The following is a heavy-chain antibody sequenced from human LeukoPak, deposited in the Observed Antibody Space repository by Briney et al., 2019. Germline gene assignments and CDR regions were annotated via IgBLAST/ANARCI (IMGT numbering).Heavy chain of an antibody. CDR1: GYTFTYYY. D-gene: IGHD6-6*01. Sequence: GASVKVSCRASGYTFTYYYTHRVPQAPGQGLEWMGIINPSSGSTSYAQKFQGRVTMTRDTSTSTVYMDVSSLRSDDTAVYYCATIAASDAEYFQHWGQGTLVTVSS. CDR2: INPSSGST. CDR3: ATIAASDAEYFQH. J-gene: IGHJ1*01. V-gene: IGHV1-46*01.